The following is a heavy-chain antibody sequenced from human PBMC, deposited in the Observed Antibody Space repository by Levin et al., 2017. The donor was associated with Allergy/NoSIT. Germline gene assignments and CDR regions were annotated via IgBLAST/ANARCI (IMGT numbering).Heavy chain of an antibody. V-gene: IGHV3-23*01. CDR3: AKDHAIVGATMSDY. CDR2: ISGSGGST. D-gene: IGHD1-26*01. Sequence: GGSLRLSCAASGFTFSSYAMTWVRQGPGKGLEWVSTISGSGGSTYFADSVKGRFTISRDNSKNTLYLQMNSLRAEDTAIYYCAKDHAIVGATMSDYWGQGTLVTVSS. CDR1: GFTFSSYA. J-gene: IGHJ4*02.